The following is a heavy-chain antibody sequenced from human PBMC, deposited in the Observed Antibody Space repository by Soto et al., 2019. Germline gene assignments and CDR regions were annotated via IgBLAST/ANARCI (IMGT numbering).Heavy chain of an antibody. V-gene: IGHV1-46*01. CDR2: INPSGGST. J-gene: IGHJ4*02. CDR3: ARWVFPYLY. CDR1: GYTLTNYY. Sequence: QVQPVQSGAEVKKPGALVKVSCKASGYTLTNYYKYWVRQAPGKRLEWMGIINPSGGSTSYAQKFQGRITMTKDTSTSTSYMELSSLRSEQTAVDYCARWVFPYLYWGQGNLVTVSS. D-gene: IGHD3-16*01.